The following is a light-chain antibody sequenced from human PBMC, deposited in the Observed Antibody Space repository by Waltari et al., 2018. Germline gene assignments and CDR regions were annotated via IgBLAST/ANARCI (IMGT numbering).Light chain of an antibody. CDR1: SSNIGSHY. CDR2: RNN. Sequence: QSVLTQPPSASGTPGQRVTISCSGSSSNIGSHYVYWYQQLPGTAPKLLIYRNNQRASGVPDRFSCSKSGTSASLAISGLRSEDEAEYYCAAWDDSLSGLVVFGGGTKLTVL. V-gene: IGLV1-47*01. J-gene: IGLJ2*01. CDR3: AAWDDSLSGLVV.